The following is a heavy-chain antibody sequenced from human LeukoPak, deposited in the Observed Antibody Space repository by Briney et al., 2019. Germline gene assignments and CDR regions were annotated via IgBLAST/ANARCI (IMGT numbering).Heavy chain of an antibody. CDR3: ARTYGIAAAGGFFDY. Sequence: ASVNVSCKASGYTFTGYYMHWVRQAPGQGLEWMGWINPNSGGTNYAQKFQGRVTMTRDTSISTAYMELSRLRSDDTAVYYCARTYGIAAAGGFFDYWGQGTLVTVSS. V-gene: IGHV1-2*02. D-gene: IGHD6-13*01. CDR1: GYTFTGYY. CDR2: INPNSGGT. J-gene: IGHJ4*02.